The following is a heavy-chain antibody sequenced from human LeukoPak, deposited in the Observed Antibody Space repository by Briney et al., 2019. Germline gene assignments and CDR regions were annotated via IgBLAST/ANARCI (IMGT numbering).Heavy chain of an antibody. J-gene: IGHJ6*02. CDR2: INHSGST. V-gene: IGHV4-34*01. Sequence: SETLSLTCAVYGGSFSGYYWSWIRQPPGKGLEWIGEINHSGSTNYNPSLKSRVTISVDTSKNQFSLKLSSVTAADTAVYYCARAPPRYCSSTSCYYSYYYYGMDVWGQGTTVTVSS. CDR1: GGSFSGYY. D-gene: IGHD2-2*01. CDR3: ARAPPRYCSSTSCYYSYYYYGMDV.